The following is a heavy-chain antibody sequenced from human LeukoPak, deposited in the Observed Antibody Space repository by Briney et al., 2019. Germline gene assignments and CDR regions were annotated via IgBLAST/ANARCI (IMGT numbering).Heavy chain of an antibody. CDR1: GFTFSSNW. CDR3: ARPAYL. CDR2: IKTDGSEK. V-gene: IGHV3-7*01. J-gene: IGHJ3*01. Sequence: GGSLRLSSAASGFTFSSNWMSWVRQAPGKGLEWVANIKTDGSEKYYVDSVKGRFTISRDNAKNSLYLQMNSLRPEDTAVYYCARPAYLWGQGTMVTVSS. D-gene: IGHD3-16*01.